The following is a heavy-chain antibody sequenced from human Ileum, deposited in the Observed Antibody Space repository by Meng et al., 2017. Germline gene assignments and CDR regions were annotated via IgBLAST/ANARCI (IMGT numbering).Heavy chain of an antibody. J-gene: IGHJ4*02. CDR2: IFYTGAT. CDR3: VSERRRSYFFDY. Sequence: QVQLQESGPGLVKPSQPLSLNCTVSGGSITSVDYYWSWIRQPPGKGLEWIGYIFYTGATYSNPSLKSRVTVSLDTSKSQFSLKLSSVTAADTAIYYCVSERRRSYFFDYWGQGTLVTVSS. CDR1: GGSITSVDYY. V-gene: IGHV4-30-4*01.